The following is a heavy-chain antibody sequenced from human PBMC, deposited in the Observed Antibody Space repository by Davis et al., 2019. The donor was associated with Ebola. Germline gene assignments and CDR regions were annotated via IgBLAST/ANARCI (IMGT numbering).Heavy chain of an antibody. J-gene: IGHJ6*02. V-gene: IGHV3-9*01. CDR2: ISWNSGSI. D-gene: IGHD2-2*01. Sequence: SLKISCAASGFTFDDYAMHWVRQAPGKGLEWVSGISWNSGSIGYADSVKGRFTISRDNSKNTLYLQMNSLRAEDTAVYYCARGRVPAADPFYYYYYGMDVWGQGTTVTVSS. CDR1: GFTFDDYA. CDR3: ARGRVPAADPFYYYYYGMDV.